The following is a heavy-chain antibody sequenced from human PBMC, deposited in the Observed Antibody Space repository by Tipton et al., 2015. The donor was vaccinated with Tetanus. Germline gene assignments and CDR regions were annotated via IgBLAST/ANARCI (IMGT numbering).Heavy chain of an antibody. CDR3: AREADCSGGSCFSGDFGT. J-gene: IGHJ4*02. Sequence: SLRLSCAASGFIFSSYGIHWVRQAPGKGLEWLAVSWYAGTDKYYADSVKGRFTISRDNSKNTLYLQMNSLRAEDTALYYCAREADCSGGSCFSGDFGTWGQGTQVTVSS. CDR2: SWYAGTDK. CDR1: GFIFSSYG. V-gene: IGHV3-33*01. D-gene: IGHD2-15*01.